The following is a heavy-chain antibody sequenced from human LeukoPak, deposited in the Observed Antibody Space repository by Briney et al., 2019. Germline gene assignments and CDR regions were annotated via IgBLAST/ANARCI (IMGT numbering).Heavy chain of an antibody. D-gene: IGHD6-19*01. Sequence: SETLSLTCTVSGGSISSYYWSWIRQPPGQGLEWIGYIYYSGSTNYNPSLKSRVTISVDTSKNQFSLKLSSVTAADTAVYYCARDNSVAGTNNWFDPWGQGTLVTVSS. V-gene: IGHV4-59*01. CDR3: ARDNSVAGTNNWFDP. CDR2: IYYSGST. J-gene: IGHJ5*02. CDR1: GGSISSYY.